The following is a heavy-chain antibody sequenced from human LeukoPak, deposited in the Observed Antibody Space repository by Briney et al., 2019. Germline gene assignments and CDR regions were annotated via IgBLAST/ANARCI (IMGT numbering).Heavy chain of an antibody. D-gene: IGHD3-10*01. Sequence: PSETLSLTCTVSGGSISSYYWSWIRQPPGKGLEWIGYIYYSGSTNYNPSLKSRVTMSVDTSKNQFSLKLSSVTAADTAVYYCARDQYYYGSGSYGLDYWGQGTLVTVSS. V-gene: IGHV4-59*12. CDR1: GGSISSYY. J-gene: IGHJ4*02. CDR3: ARDQYYYGSGSYGLDY. CDR2: IYYSGST.